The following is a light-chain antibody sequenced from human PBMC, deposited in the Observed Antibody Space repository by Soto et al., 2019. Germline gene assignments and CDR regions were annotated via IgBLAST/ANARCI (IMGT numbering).Light chain of an antibody. CDR3: EVWDSSSHHVV. V-gene: IGLV3-21*04. Sequence: SYELTQPPSVSVAPGKTARITCGGDNIERKGGHWYQQKPGQAPVVVIFYDTDRPSGITERFSGSNSGNTATLTISMAEAGDEADYYCEVWDSSSHHVVFGGGTKLTVL. CDR1: NIERKG. CDR2: YDT. J-gene: IGLJ2*01.